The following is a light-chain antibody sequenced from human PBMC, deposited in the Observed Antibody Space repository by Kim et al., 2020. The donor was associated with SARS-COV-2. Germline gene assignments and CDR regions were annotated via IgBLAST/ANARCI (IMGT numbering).Light chain of an antibody. CDR2: VVT. Sequence: GQSVTITCNGTSSDIGEYDFVSWYQQHPGQVPKLMIYVVTKRPSGVPDRFSGSKSGNTASLTVSGLQAEDEAQYYCCAYAGFSTLVFGTGTKVTVL. CDR3: CAYAGFSTLV. V-gene: IGLV2-8*01. J-gene: IGLJ1*01. CDR1: SSDIGEYDF.